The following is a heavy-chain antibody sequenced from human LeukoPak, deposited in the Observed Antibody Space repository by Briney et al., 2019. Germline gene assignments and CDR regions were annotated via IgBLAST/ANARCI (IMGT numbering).Heavy chain of an antibody. CDR2: IGGGGYTT. CDR1: GFTFNNYA. CDR3: AEVESSYCRI. J-gene: IGHJ4*01. V-gene: IGHV3-23*01. D-gene: IGHD3-10*01. Sequence: GGSLRLSCAASGFTFNNYAMTWVRQAPGKGLEWVSSIGGGGYTTYYADSVRGRFTISRDNSKNSMYLQMSSRRAEDTAIYYCAEVESSYCRIWGQGTLVTVSS.